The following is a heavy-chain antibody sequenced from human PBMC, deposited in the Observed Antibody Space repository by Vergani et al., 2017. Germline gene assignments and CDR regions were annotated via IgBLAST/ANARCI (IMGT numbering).Heavy chain of an antibody. Sequence: QVQLQQWGGGLLKPSETLSLTCVVNGGSFTSYHWTWIRQSPGEGLEWVGDIDHTGRTDFNTSLKTRLTMSVDKSRNQFSLTLNSLTSTDTAIYFCSRVNTETNGHLYYYYYMDVWGQGTAVTVS. CDR3: SRVNTETNGHLYYYYYMDV. J-gene: IGHJ6*03. CDR1: GGSFTSYH. D-gene: IGHD4-11*01. V-gene: IGHV4-34*01. CDR2: IDHTGRT.